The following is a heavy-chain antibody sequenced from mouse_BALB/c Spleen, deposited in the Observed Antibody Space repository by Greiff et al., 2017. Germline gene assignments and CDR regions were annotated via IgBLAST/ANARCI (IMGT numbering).Heavy chain of an antibody. D-gene: IGHD2-4*01. V-gene: IGHV14-3*02. Sequence: EVQVVESGAELVKPGASVKLSCTASGFNIKDTYMHWVKQRPEQGLEWIGRIDPANGNTKYDPKFQGKATITADTSSNTAYLQLSSLTSEDTAVYYCARRYDSSWFAYWGQGTLVTVSA. CDR2: IDPANGNT. CDR3: ARRYDSSWFAY. J-gene: IGHJ3*01. CDR1: GFNIKDTY.